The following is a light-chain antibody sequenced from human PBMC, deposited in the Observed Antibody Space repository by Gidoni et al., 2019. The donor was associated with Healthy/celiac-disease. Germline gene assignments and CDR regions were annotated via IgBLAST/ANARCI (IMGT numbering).Light chain of an antibody. Sequence: EIVLTPSPGTLSLSPGERATLSCRASQSVRSSYLAWYQQKPGQAPRLLIYGASSRATGIPDRFSGSGSGTDFTLTISRLEPEDFAVYYCQQYGSSFWTFGQXTKVEIK. CDR1: QSVRSSY. CDR3: QQYGSSFWT. J-gene: IGKJ1*01. CDR2: GAS. V-gene: IGKV3-20*01.